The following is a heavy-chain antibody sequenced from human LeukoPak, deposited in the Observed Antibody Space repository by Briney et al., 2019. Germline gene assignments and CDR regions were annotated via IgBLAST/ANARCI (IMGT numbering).Heavy chain of an antibody. CDR1: GFTFSSYE. CDR3: ASLIVGGTTVRDY. CDR2: IRSRGSTI. J-gene: IGHJ4*02. D-gene: IGHD4-17*01. V-gene: IGHV3-48*03. Sequence: GGALRLSCAASGFTFSSYEMNWVRQAPGKGLEWVSYIRSRGSTIYYADSVKGRFTISRNNAKNSLSLQMNSLRAEDTAVYYCASLIVGGTTVRDYWGQGTLVSVSS.